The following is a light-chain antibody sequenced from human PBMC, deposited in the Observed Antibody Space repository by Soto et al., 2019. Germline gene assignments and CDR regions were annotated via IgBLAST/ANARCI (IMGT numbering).Light chain of an antibody. J-gene: IGKJ3*01. V-gene: IGKV3-11*01. CDR1: QNVGSY. CDR2: EIF. CDR3: QHRDRWPPIIT. Sequence: EIVLTQSPATLSFSPGDTATLSCRASQNVGSYLAWYQQKPGQPPRLLIYEIFKRATGIPARFSGSGSGTDFTLTISSLESEDVAIYYCQHRDRWPPIITFGPGTTVDIK.